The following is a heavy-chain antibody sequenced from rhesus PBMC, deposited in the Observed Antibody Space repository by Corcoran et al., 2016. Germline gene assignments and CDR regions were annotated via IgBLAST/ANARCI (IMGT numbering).Heavy chain of an antibody. CDR2: IPYSGST. CDR1: GYSISSGYG. D-gene: IGHD1-44*02. V-gene: IGHV4-122*02. J-gene: IGHJ4*01. Sequence: QLQLQESGPGLVKPSETLSLTCAVSGYSISSGYGWSWIRQPPGKGLEWIGYIPYSGSTSYSPSLKSRVTISRGTSKNQFSLKLSSVTAADTGVYYCAREGSYPDYWGQGVLVTVSS. CDR3: AREGSYPDY.